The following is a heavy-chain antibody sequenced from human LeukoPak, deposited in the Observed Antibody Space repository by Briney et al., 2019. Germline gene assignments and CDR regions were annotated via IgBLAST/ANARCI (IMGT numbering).Heavy chain of an antibody. CDR1: GYTFTSYG. V-gene: IGHV1-18*01. Sequence: ASVKVSFKSSGYTFTSYGISWLRQAPGQGLEWMGWISAYNGNTNYAQKLQGRVTMTTDTSTSTAYMELRSLRSDDTAVYYCARDSTSIAARPDYYYYMDVWGKGTTVTVSS. D-gene: IGHD6-6*01. CDR3: ARDSTSIAARPDYYYYMDV. J-gene: IGHJ6*03. CDR2: ISAYNGNT.